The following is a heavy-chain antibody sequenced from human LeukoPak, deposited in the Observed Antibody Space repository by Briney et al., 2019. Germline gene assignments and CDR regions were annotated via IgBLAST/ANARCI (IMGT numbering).Heavy chain of an antibody. D-gene: IGHD2-15*01. CDR2: ISGSGSST. CDR3: TNRVGYCSGGSCYVYFQH. Sequence: PGGSLRLSCAASGFTFSSYWMSWVRQAPGKGLEWVSTISGSGSSTYYADSVKGRFTISRDNSKNTLFLQMNSLRAEDTAVYYCTNRVGYCSGGSCYVYFQHWGQGTLVTVSS. V-gene: IGHV3-23*01. J-gene: IGHJ1*01. CDR1: GFTFSSYW.